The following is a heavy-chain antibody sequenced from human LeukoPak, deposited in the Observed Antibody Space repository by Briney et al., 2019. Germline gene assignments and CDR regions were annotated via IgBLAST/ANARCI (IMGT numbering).Heavy chain of an antibody. CDR2: IYYSGST. CDR1: GGSISSSSYY. V-gene: IGHV4-39*07. D-gene: IGHD1-1*01. J-gene: IGHJ6*03. Sequence: SETLSLTCTVSGGSISSSSYYWGWIRQPPGKGLESIGSIYYSGSTYYNPSLKSRVTISVDTSKNQFSLKLSSVTAADTAVYYCASTTGTMDYYYMDVWDKGTTVTVSS. CDR3: ASTTGTMDYYYMDV.